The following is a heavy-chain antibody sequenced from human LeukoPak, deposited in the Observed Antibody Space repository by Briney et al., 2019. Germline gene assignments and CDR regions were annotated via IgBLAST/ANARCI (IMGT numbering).Heavy chain of an antibody. V-gene: IGHV1-69*06. CDR2: IIPIFGTA. J-gene: IGHJ5*02. Sequence: ASVKVSCKASGGTFSSYAISWVRQAPGQGLEWMGGIIPIFGTANYAQKFQGRVTITADKSTSTAYMELSSLRSEDTAVYYCARESDGSGSYYKENWSDPWGQGTLVTVSS. D-gene: IGHD3-10*01. CDR1: GGTFSSYA. CDR3: ARESDGSGSYYKENWSDP.